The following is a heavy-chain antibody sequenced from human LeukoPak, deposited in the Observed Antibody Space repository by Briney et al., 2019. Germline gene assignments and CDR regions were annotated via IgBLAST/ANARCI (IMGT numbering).Heavy chain of an antibody. D-gene: IGHD3-22*01. CDR2: MSGSGGST. CDR1: GFNFSTYG. J-gene: IGHJ2*01. V-gene: IGHV3-23*01. Sequence: GGTLRLSCAASGFNFSTYGMSWVRQAPGRGLEWVPAMSGSGGSTYYADSVKGRFTISRDNSKNTLYLQMNSLRAEDTAVYYCAKDGYYDSSAYYYVRYFDLWGRGTLVTVSS. CDR3: AKDGYYDSSAYYYVRYFDL.